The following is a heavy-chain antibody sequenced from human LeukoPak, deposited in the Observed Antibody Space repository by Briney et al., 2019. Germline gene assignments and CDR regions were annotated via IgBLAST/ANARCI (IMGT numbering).Heavy chain of an antibody. V-gene: IGHV4-59*12. Sequence: PSETLSLTCTVSGGSISSYYWSWLRQPPGKGLEWIGYIYYSGSTNYNPSLKSRVTISVDTSKNQFSLKLSSVTTADTAVYYCARDVRGFFDYWGQGTLVTVSS. CDR1: GGSISSYY. CDR2: IYYSGST. D-gene: IGHD3-10*02. CDR3: ARDVRGFFDY. J-gene: IGHJ4*02.